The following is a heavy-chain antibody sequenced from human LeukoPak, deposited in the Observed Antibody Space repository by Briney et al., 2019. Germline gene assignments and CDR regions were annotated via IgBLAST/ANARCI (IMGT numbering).Heavy chain of an antibody. D-gene: IGHD3-3*01. CDR1: GGSISSGDYY. CDR3: ARSDWSGRDY. Sequence: SQTLSLTCTVSGGSISSGDYYWSWIRQPPGEGLEWLGYIYYSGSTYYNPSLKSRVTISVDTSKNQFSLKLSSVTAADTAVYYCARSDWSGRDYWGQGTLVTVSS. CDR2: IYYSGST. J-gene: IGHJ4*02. V-gene: IGHV4-30-4*08.